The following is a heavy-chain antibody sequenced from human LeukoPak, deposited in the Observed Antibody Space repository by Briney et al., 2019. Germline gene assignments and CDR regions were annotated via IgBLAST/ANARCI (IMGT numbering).Heavy chain of an antibody. CDR2: MNPNSGNT. Sequence: ASVKVSCKASGYTFTSYGISWVRQATGQGLEWMGWMNPNSGNTGYAQKFQGRVTMTRNTSISTAYMELSSLRSEDTAVYYCARVRAPWDAFDIWGQGTMVTVSS. CDR1: GYTFTSYG. D-gene: IGHD3-10*01. J-gene: IGHJ3*02. V-gene: IGHV1-8*02. CDR3: ARVRAPWDAFDI.